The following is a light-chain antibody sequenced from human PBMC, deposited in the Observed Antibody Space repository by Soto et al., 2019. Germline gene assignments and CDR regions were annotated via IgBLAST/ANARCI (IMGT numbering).Light chain of an antibody. CDR1: QSLLYNSNNKNY. J-gene: IGKJ5*01. CDR2: WAS. Sequence: DIVMTQSPDSLAVSLGERATINCKSSQSLLYNSNNKNYLAWYQQKPGQPPKLIIYWASTRESGVPDRFSGSGSGTDFTLTISSLQAEDVAVYYCQQYYDVPVTFGQGTRLEIK. CDR3: QQYYDVPVT. V-gene: IGKV4-1*01.